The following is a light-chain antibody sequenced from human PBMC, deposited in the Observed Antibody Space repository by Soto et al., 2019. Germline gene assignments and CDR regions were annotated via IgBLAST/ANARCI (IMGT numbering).Light chain of an antibody. CDR1: SNDIGGYNY. V-gene: IGLV2-14*03. CDR2: DVT. CDR3: SSYSSTSTRRL. Sequence: QSVLTQPASVSGSPGQSITIPCTGTSNDIGGYNYVSWYQQFPGKAPKLIIYDVTNRPSGVSFRFSGSKSGNTASLTISGLQAEDEAGCSSYSSTSTRRLFGAGTKVTV. J-gene: IGLJ1*01.